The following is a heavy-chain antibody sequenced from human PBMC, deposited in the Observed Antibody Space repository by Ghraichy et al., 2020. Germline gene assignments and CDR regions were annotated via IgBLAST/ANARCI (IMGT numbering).Heavy chain of an antibody. J-gene: IGHJ4*02. D-gene: IGHD4-23*01. V-gene: IGHV3-23*01. CDR1: GFTFSSYA. CDR2: ISGSGGST. CDR3: AKYGGNHHFKYYFDY. Sequence: GGSLRLSCAASGFTFSSYAMSWVRQAPGKGLEWVSAISGSGGSTYYADSVKGRFTISRDNSKNTLYLQMNSLRAEDTAVYYCAKYGGNHHFKYYFDYWGQGTLVTVSS.